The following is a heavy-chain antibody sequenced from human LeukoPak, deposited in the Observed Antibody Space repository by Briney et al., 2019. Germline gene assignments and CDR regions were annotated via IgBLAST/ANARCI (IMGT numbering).Heavy chain of an antibody. CDR1: GGSFSGYY. CDR2: INHSGST. CDR3: ARMGFPRGVRALRDPIDL. D-gene: IGHD3-10*01. J-gene: IGHJ2*01. V-gene: IGHV4-34*01. Sequence: PSETLSLTCAVYGGSFSGYYWSWLRQPPGKGLEWIGEINHSGSTNYNPSLKSRVTISVDTSKNQFSLKLSSVTAADTAVYYCARMGFPRGVRALRDPIDLWGRGTLVTVSS.